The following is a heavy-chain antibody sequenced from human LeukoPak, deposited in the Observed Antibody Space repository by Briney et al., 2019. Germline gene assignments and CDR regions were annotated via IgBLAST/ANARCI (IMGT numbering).Heavy chain of an antibody. CDR3: ARGTGRQHFDY. D-gene: IGHD5-18*01. V-gene: IGHV4-31*03. J-gene: IGHJ4*02. Sequence: PSQTLSLTCTVSGGSISSDGYYWRWTRHHPGKALEWIGYIYYSGSTYYNPSLKSRVTISVDTSKNQFSLKLSSVTAADTAVYYCARGTGRQHFDYWGQGTLVTVSS. CDR2: IYYSGST. CDR1: GGSISSDGYY.